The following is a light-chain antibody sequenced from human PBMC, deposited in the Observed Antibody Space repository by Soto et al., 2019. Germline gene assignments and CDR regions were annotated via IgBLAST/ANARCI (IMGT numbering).Light chain of an antibody. V-gene: IGKV3-11*01. CDR3: QQRSNWPFT. CDR1: QSVSSY. Sequence: EIVLTQSPATLSLSPGERATLSCRASQSVSSYLAWDQQKPGQAPRLLIYDASNRATGIPARFSGSGSETDFTLTISSLEPEDFAVYYCQQRSNWPFTFGRGTRLEIK. CDR2: DAS. J-gene: IGKJ5*01.